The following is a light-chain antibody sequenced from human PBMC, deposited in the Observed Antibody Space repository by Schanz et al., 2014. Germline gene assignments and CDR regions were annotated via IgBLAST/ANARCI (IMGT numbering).Light chain of an antibody. Sequence: QSALTQPRSVSGSPGQSVTISCTGTSSDVGGYNYVSWYQQHPGKAPKLMIYDVGDRPSGVSNRFSGSKSGNTASLTISGLQAEDEADYYCTSYISTSFFWVFGGGTKLTV. J-gene: IGLJ3*02. CDR1: SSDVGGYNY. CDR3: TSYISTSFFWV. CDR2: DVG. V-gene: IGLV2-14*01.